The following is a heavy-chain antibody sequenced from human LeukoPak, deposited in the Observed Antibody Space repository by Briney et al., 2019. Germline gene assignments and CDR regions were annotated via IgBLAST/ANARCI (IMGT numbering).Heavy chain of an antibody. J-gene: IGHJ4*02. CDR1: GSTFSSYG. CDR3: AKGSYSSSSDY. Sequence: GRSLRLSCAASGSTFSSYGMHWVRQAPGKGLEWVAVIWYDGSNKYYADSVKGRFTISRDNSKNTLCLQMNSLRVEDTAVYYCAKGSYSSSSDYWGQGTLVTVSS. D-gene: IGHD6-6*01. V-gene: IGHV3-33*06. CDR2: IWYDGSNK.